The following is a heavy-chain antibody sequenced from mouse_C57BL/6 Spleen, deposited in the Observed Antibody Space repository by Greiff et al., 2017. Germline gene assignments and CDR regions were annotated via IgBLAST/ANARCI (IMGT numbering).Heavy chain of an antibody. J-gene: IGHJ1*03. CDR2: IRSKSNNYAT. CDR3: VRQEYYGSSWYFDV. V-gene: IGHV10-1*01. D-gene: IGHD1-1*01. CDR1: GFSFNTYA. Sequence: VQLKESGGGLVQPKGSLKLSCAASGFSFNTYAMNWVRQAPGKGLEWVARIRSKSNNYATYYADSVKDRFTISRDDSESMLYLQMNNLKTEDTAMYYCVRQEYYGSSWYFDVWGTGTTVTVSS.